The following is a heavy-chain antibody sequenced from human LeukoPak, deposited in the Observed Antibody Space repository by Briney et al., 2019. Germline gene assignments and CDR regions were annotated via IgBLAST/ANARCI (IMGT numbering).Heavy chain of an antibody. V-gene: IGHV4-38-2*02. D-gene: IGHD6-19*01. Sequence: SETLSLTCTVSGYSISSGYYWGWIRQPPGKGLEWIGSIYYSGSIFYNPSLKSRVTISIDTSKNHFSLKLSSVTAADTAVYYCARDDTGYSSGWSKDFDYWGQGTLVTVSS. CDR3: ARDDTGYSSGWSKDFDY. CDR2: IYYSGSI. CDR1: GYSISSGYY. J-gene: IGHJ4*02.